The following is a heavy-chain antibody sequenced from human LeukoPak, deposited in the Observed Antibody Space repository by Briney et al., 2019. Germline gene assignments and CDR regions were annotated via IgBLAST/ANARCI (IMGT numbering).Heavy chain of an antibody. Sequence: PGGSLRLSCAASGFTFDDYGMSWVRQAPGKGLEWVSGINRNGGRTGYADSVKGRFTISRDNAKKSLYVQMNSLRAEDTALYYCAREYYGSGSYYNVGYWGQGTLVTVSS. J-gene: IGHJ4*02. CDR2: INRNGGRT. V-gene: IGHV3-20*04. CDR3: AREYYGSGSYYNVGY. CDR1: GFTFDDYG. D-gene: IGHD3-10*01.